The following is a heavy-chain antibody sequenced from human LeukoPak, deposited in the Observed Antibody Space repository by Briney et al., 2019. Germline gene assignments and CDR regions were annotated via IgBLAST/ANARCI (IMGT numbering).Heavy chain of an antibody. CDR1: GYSISSGYY. V-gene: IGHV4-38-2*02. CDR3: ASGITIFGVANGGDWFDP. J-gene: IGHJ5*02. D-gene: IGHD3-3*01. Sequence: SETLSLTCTVSGYSISSGYYWGWIRQPPGKGLEWIGSIYHSGSTYYNPSLKSRVTISVDTSKNQFSLKLSSVTAADTAVYYCASGITIFGVANGGDWFDPWGQGTLVTVSS. CDR2: IYHSGST.